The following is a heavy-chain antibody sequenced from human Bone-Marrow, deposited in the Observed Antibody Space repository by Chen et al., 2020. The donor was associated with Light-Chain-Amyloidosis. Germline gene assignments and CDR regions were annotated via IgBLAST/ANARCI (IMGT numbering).Heavy chain of an antibody. Sequence: QVQLVQSGAEVKKPGASVKVSCKASGYTFTGYYMHWVRQAPGQGLEWMGWINPSSGGTSYAQKFQGRVTMTRDTSISTAYMELRRLRSDDTAVYYCALLWALDYWGQGTLATVSS. CDR1: GYTFTGYY. CDR2: INPSSGGT. CDR3: ALLWALDY. J-gene: IGHJ4*02. V-gene: IGHV1-2*02. D-gene: IGHD2-21*01.